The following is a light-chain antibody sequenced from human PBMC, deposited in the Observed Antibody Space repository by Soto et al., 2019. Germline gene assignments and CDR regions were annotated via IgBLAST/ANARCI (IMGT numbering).Light chain of an antibody. CDR3: QQYGSSFRYT. V-gene: IGKV3-20*01. Sequence: EIVLTQSPGTLSLSPGERATLSCRASQSVNGNYLTWYQQKPGQAPRLLIYGASSRATGIPDGFSGSGSGTDFTLTISRLEPEDFAVYYCQQYGSSFRYTFGQGTKLEIK. CDR1: QSVNGNY. CDR2: GAS. J-gene: IGKJ2*01.